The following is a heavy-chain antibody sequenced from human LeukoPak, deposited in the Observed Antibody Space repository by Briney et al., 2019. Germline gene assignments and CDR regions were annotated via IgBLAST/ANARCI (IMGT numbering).Heavy chain of an antibody. Sequence: PSETLSLTCTVSGGSISGSNYYWGWIRQPPGKGLEWIGSLYYSGTTYYNPSLKSRATISVDTSKNQFSLEVTSMTAADTAVYYCARHSSAARPNFDYWGQGTLVTVSS. CDR3: ARHSSAARPNFDY. V-gene: IGHV4-39*01. CDR2: LYYSGTT. J-gene: IGHJ4*02. D-gene: IGHD6-6*01. CDR1: GGSISGSNYY.